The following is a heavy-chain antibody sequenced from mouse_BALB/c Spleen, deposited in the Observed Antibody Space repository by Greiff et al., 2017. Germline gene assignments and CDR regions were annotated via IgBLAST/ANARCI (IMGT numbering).Heavy chain of an antibody. J-gene: IGHJ3*01. D-gene: IGHD1-1*01. Sequence: EVKVVESGGDLVKPGGSLKLSCAASGFTFSSYGMSWVRQTPDKRLEWVATISSGGSYTYYPDSVKGRFTISRDNAKNTLYLQMSSLKSEDTAMYYCTRDYYGSSYWFAYWGQGTLVTVSA. CDR3: TRDYYGSSYWFAY. CDR2: ISSGGSYT. V-gene: IGHV5-6*01. CDR1: GFTFSSYG.